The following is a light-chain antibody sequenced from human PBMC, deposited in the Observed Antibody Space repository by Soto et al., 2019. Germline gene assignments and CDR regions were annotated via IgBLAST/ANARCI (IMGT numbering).Light chain of an antibody. CDR1: QGISTY. J-gene: IGKJ1*01. CDR2: AAS. V-gene: IGKV1-9*01. Sequence: DIQLTQSPSFLSASVGDRVTITCRASQGISTYLAWYQQEPGKAPKLLIYAASTLQSGVPSRFGGSGSGTEFTLTISSLQHEYFATYYCQHLNGYPRTFGQGTKVEIK. CDR3: QHLNGYPRT.